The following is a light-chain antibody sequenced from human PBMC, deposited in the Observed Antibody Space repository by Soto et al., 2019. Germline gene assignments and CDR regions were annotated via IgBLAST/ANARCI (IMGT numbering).Light chain of an antibody. J-gene: IGKJ4*01. CDR1: QSLLHSNGYNY. V-gene: IGKV2-28*01. CDR3: MQALQTPRELT. CDR2: LGS. Sequence: DIVMTQSPLSLPVTPGEPASISCRSSQSLLHSNGYNYLDWYLQKPGQSPQLLIYLGSNRASGVPDRFSGSGSGTDFTLKISRVEAEDVGVYYCMQALQTPRELTFGGRTKVEIK.